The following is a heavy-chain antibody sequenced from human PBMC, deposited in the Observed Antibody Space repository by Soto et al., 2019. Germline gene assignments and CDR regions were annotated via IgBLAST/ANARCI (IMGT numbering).Heavy chain of an antibody. Sequence: EASVKVSCKVSGYTLTELSMHWVRQAPGKGLEWMGGFDPEDGETIYAQKFQGRVTMTEDTSTDTAYMELSSLRSEDTAVYYCATDQIYSSGSDAFDIWGQGTMVTVSS. J-gene: IGHJ3*02. CDR3: ATDQIYSSGSDAFDI. V-gene: IGHV1-24*01. D-gene: IGHD6-19*01. CDR2: FDPEDGET. CDR1: GYTLTELS.